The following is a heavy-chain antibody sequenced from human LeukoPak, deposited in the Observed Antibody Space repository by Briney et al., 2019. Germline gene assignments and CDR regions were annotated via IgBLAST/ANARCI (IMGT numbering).Heavy chain of an antibody. D-gene: IGHD2-21*01. CDR2: ISGAGGTT. CDR1: GFSFSDSA. Sequence: GGSLRLSCAASGFSFSDSAMSWVRQAPGKGLEWVSGISGAGGTTNYADSVKGRFTISRDNSKNTLYLQMNSLRAEDTAVYYCAKVYLSQSPFDYWGQGTLVTVSS. CDR3: AKVYLSQSPFDY. V-gene: IGHV3-23*01. J-gene: IGHJ4*02.